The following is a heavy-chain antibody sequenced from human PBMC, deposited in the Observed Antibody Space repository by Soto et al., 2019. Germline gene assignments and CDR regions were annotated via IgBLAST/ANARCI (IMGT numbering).Heavy chain of an antibody. J-gene: IGHJ4*02. CDR1: GDTFSSYT. Sequence: QVQLVQSGAEVRRPGSSVKVSCKASGDTFSSYTITWVRQAPGQGLEWMGRIIPILGVTNYAQKFQGRVTITADESTSPAYVELRSLRSEDTAVYYCASRIVPAVNGFDSWGQGTPVTVSS. CDR2: IIPILGVT. V-gene: IGHV1-69*02. D-gene: IGHD1-26*01. CDR3: ASRIVPAVNGFDS.